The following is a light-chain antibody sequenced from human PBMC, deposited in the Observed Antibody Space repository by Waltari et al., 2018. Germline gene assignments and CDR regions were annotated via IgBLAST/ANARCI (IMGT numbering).Light chain of an antibody. V-gene: IGKV1-9*01. J-gene: IGKJ5*01. CDR1: QGVSTY. CDR3: QQFNNYPST. Sequence: IQLTQSPSSLSASVGARITITCRASQGVSTYLAWYQHKPERAPKLLISAASTLQSGVPSRFSASGSGTDFTLTINSLQPQDFATYYCQQFNNYPSTFGQGTRLEIQ. CDR2: AAS.